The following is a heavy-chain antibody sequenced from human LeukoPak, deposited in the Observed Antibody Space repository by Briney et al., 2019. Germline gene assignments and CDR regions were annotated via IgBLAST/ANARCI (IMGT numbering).Heavy chain of an antibody. CDR1: GFSLSTSGVG. J-gene: IGHJ5*02. CDR3: AHSIEVAAAFAEGNWFDP. CDR2: IYWDDDK. D-gene: IGHD6-13*01. V-gene: IGHV2-5*02. Sequence: SGPTLVKPTQTLTLTCTFSGFSLSTSGVGVGWIRQPPGKALEWLALIYWDDDKRYSPSLKSRLTITKDTSKNQVVLTMTNMDPVDTATYYCAHSIEVAAAFAEGNWFDPWGQGTLVSVSS.